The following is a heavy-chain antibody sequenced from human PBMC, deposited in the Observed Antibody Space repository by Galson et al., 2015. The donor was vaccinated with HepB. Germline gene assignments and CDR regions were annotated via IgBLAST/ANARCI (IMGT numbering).Heavy chain of an antibody. J-gene: IGHJ6*02. CDR3: ASPYCSTNTCYSPLFFYYAMDV. V-gene: IGHV1-69*13. D-gene: IGHD2-2*01. Sequence: SVKVSCKASGGSFSNFAISWVRQAPGQGLEWMGGSIPIFGTAKYAQSFQGRVTITADESTSTAYMELHSLTSGDTAVYYCASPYCSTNTCYSPLFFYYAMDVWGQGTTVTVSS. CDR2: SIPIFGTA. CDR1: GGSFSNFA.